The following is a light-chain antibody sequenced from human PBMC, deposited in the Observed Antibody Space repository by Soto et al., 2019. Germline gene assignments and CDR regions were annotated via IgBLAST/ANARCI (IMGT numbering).Light chain of an antibody. Sequence: DIQMTQSPSSLSASVGDRVTITCRASQSISSYLNWYQHKPGKAPKLLIYAASSLQSGVPSRFSGSGSGTDFTLTISSLRPEDFAIYYCQQYGTSPLTFGGGTKVDIK. CDR3: QQYGTSPLT. V-gene: IGKV1-39*01. CDR1: QSISSY. CDR2: AAS. J-gene: IGKJ4*01.